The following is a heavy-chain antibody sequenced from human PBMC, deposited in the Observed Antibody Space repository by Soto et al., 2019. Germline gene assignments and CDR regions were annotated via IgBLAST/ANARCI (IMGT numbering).Heavy chain of an antibody. D-gene: IGHD2-2*01. J-gene: IGHJ6*02. CDR1: GFTFSNAW. CDR2: IKSKTDGGTT. Sequence: PGGSPRLSCAASGFTFSNAWMNWVRQAPGKGLEWVGRIKSKTDGGTTDYAAPVKGRFTISRDDSKNTLYLQMNSLKTEDTAVYYCTTGALGYCISTSCYAAYYYYGMDVWGQGTTVTVPS. CDR3: TTGALGYCISTSCYAAYYYYGMDV. V-gene: IGHV3-15*07.